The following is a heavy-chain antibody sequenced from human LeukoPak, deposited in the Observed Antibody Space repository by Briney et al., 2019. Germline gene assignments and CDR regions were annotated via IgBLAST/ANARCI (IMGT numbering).Heavy chain of an antibody. Sequence: SETLSLTCTVSGGSISSYYWSWIRQPPGKGLEWIGYIYYSGSTNYNPSLESRLTISVDTSKNQFSLKLSSVTAADTAAYYCAKDFPYYDSSGYYYVENDYWGQGTLVTVSS. V-gene: IGHV4-59*01. CDR3: AKDFPYYDSSGYYYVENDY. J-gene: IGHJ4*02. D-gene: IGHD3-22*01. CDR1: GGSISSYY. CDR2: IYYSGST.